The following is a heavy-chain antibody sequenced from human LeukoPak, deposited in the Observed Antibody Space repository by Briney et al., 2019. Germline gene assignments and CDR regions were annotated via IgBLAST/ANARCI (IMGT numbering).Heavy chain of an antibody. CDR3: ARSNLPHYDILTGSFDY. V-gene: IGHV1-8*01. Sequence: ASVKVSCKASGYTFTSYDINWVRQATGQGLEWMGWMNPNSGNTGYAQKFQGRVTMTRNTSISTAYMELSSLRSEDTAVYYCARSNLPHYDILTGSFDYRGQGTLVTVSS. J-gene: IGHJ4*02. D-gene: IGHD3-9*01. CDR2: MNPNSGNT. CDR1: GYTFTSYD.